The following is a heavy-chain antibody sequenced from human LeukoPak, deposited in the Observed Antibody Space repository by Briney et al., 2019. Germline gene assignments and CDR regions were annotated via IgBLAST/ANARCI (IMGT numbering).Heavy chain of an antibody. CDR2: INHSGST. V-gene: IGHV4-34*01. CDR3: ARGLKRVILTGSRRNWYFDL. D-gene: IGHD3-9*01. Sequence: PSETLSLTCTVPGGSISSYYWSWIRQPPGKGLEWIGEINHSGSTNYNPSLKSRVTISVDTSKNQFSLKLSSVTAADTAVYYCARGLKRVILTGSRRNWYFDLWGRGTLVTVSS. J-gene: IGHJ2*01. CDR1: GGSISSYY.